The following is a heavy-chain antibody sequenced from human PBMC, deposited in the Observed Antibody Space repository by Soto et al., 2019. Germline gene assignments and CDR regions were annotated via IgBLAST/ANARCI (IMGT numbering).Heavy chain of an antibody. CDR1: GGSFSCYY. CDR3: ARAQGVGCSGGSCYFNWFDP. CDR2: IYYSGST. Sequence: PSETLSLTCAVYGGSFSCYYWIWIRQPPGKGLEWIGYIYYSGSTNYNPSLKSRVTISVDTSKNQFSLKLSSVTAADTAVYYCARAQGVGCSGGSCYFNWFDPWGQGTLVTVSS. V-gene: IGHV4-59*01. D-gene: IGHD2-15*01. J-gene: IGHJ5*02.